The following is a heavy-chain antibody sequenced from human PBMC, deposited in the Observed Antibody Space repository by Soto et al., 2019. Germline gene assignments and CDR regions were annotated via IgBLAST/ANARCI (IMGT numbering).Heavy chain of an antibody. CDR3: AIHPRFQLLFCYFDS. V-gene: IGHV3-23*01. CDR2: VSGSGERT. CDR1: GITLSNYA. J-gene: IGHJ4*02. D-gene: IGHD1-7*01. Sequence: PGGSLTLSCTASGITLSNYALSWVRQAPGKGLEWVSAVSGSGERTFYTDPVRGRFTASRDNSMNTLYLRMNSLRAADTAVYHCAIHPRFQLLFCYFDSWGQGTLVTVSS.